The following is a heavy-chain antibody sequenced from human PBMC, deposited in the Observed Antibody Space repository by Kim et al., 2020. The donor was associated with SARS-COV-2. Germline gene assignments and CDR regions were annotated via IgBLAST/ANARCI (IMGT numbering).Heavy chain of an antibody. CDR1: GFTFGDYA. Sequence: GGSLRLSCTASGFTFGDYAMSWFRQAPGKGLEWVGFIRSKAYGGTTEYAASVKGRFTISRDDSKSIAYLQMNSLKTEDTAVYYCTRLYSGYDYPHYYYYYGMDVWGQGTAVTVSS. J-gene: IGHJ6*02. V-gene: IGHV3-49*03. D-gene: IGHD5-12*01. CDR3: TRLYSGYDYPHYYYYYGMDV. CDR2: IRSKAYGGTT.